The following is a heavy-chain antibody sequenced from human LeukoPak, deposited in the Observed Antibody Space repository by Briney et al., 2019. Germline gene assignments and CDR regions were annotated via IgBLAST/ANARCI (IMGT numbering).Heavy chain of an antibody. Sequence: PSETLSLTCTVSGGSISSYYWSWIRQPPGKGLEWIWYIYYSGSTNYNPSLKSRVTISVDTSKNQFSLKLSSVTAADTAVYYCAGGWELDAFDIWGQGTMVTVSS. CDR3: AGGWELDAFDI. D-gene: IGHD1-26*01. V-gene: IGHV4-59*01. J-gene: IGHJ3*02. CDR1: GGSISSYY. CDR2: IYYSGST.